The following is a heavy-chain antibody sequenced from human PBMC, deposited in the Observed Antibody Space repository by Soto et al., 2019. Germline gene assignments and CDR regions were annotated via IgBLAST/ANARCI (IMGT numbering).Heavy chain of an antibody. CDR2: INPNSGGT. D-gene: IGHD4-17*01. Sequence: QVQLVQSGAEVKKPGASVKVSCKASGYTFTGYYMHWVRQAPGRGLEWMGWINPNSGGTNYAQKFQGWVTMTRDTSISTAYMELSRLRSDDTAVYYCARSRSSTVVTGAMGYWGQGTLVTVSS. V-gene: IGHV1-2*04. J-gene: IGHJ4*02. CDR3: ARSRSSTVVTGAMGY. CDR1: GYTFTGYY.